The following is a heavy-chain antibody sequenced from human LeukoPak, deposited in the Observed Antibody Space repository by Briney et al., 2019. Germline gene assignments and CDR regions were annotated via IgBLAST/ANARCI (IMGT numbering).Heavy chain of an antibody. CDR1: GFTFSSYS. J-gene: IGHJ3*01. CDR3: AREDDDWGPNTFDV. Sequence: GGSLRLSCAAPGFTFSSYSMNWVRQAPGKGLEWVSYINSGSSYMYYPDSVKGRFTISRDNAKNSLYLQMDSLRDEDTAVYYCAREDDDWGPNTFDVWGQGTVVTVSS. D-gene: IGHD7-27*01. V-gene: IGHV3-48*02. CDR2: INSGSSYM.